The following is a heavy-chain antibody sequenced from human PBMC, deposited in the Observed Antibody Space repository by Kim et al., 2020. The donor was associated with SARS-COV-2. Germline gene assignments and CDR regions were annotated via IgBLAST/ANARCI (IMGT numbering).Heavy chain of an antibody. V-gene: IGHV1-69*13. CDR2: IIPIFGTA. D-gene: IGHD3-10*01. J-gene: IGHJ4*02. Sequence: SVKVSCKASGGTFSSYAISWVRQAPGQGLEWMGGIIPIFGTANYAQKFQGRVTITADESTSTAYMELSSLRSEDTAVYYCARLGFGELLPSSLQVFDYWGQGTLVTVSS. CDR1: GGTFSSYA. CDR3: ARLGFGELLPSSLQVFDY.